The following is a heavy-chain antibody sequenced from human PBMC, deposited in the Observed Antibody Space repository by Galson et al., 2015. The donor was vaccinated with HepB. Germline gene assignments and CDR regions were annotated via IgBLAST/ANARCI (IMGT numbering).Heavy chain of an antibody. J-gene: IGHJ4*02. CDR1: GYTFTSYG. Sequence: SVKVSCKASGYTFTSYGITWVRQAPGQGLEWMGWISAFNGNTDYAQKLQGRVTMTTDTSTSTAYMELRSLRSDDTAVYYCARGKPHSIQLWLGIDYWGQGTLVTVSS. CDR3: ARGKPHSIQLWLGIDY. V-gene: IGHV1-18*01. CDR2: ISAFNGNT. D-gene: IGHD5-18*01.